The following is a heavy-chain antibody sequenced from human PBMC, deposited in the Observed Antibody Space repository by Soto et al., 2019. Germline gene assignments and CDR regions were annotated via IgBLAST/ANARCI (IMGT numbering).Heavy chain of an antibody. Sequence: SSETLSLTCTVSCGSISSSSYYWGWIRQPPGKGLEWIGSIYYSGSTYYNPSLKSRVTTSVDTSKNQFSLKLSSVTAADTAVYYCAGHILTGYYTSGSNWFDPWGQGTLVTSPQ. J-gene: IGHJ5*02. CDR3: AGHILTGYYTSGSNWFDP. CDR1: CGSISSSSYY. CDR2: IYYSGST. V-gene: IGHV4-39*01. D-gene: IGHD3-9*01.